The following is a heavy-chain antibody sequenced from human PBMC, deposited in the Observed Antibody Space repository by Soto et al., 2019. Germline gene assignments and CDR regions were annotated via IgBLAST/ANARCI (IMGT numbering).Heavy chain of an antibody. D-gene: IGHD4-17*01. CDR2: IKSKTDGGTT. CDR1: GFTFSNAW. Sequence: EVQLVESGGGLVKPGGSLRLSCAASGFTFSNAWMSWVRQAPGKGLEWVGRIKSKTDGGTTDYAAPVKGRFTISRDDSKNTLYLQMNSLKTEDTAVYYCTTLDDYGDFFDYWGQGTLVTVSS. V-gene: IGHV3-15*01. J-gene: IGHJ4*02. CDR3: TTLDDYGDFFDY.